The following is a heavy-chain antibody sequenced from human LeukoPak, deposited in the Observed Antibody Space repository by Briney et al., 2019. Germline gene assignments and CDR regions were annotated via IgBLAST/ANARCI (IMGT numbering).Heavy chain of an antibody. CDR2: INPNSGGT. V-gene: IGHV1-2*02. J-gene: IGHJ3*02. D-gene: IGHD6-13*01. CDR3: ARSGQQLAQEAFDI. Sequence: ASVKVSCKASGYTFTGYYMHWVRHAPGQGLEWMGGINPNSGGTNYAQKFQGRVTMTRDTSISTAYMELSRLRSDDTAVYYCARSGQQLAQEAFDIWGQGTMVTVSS. CDR1: GYTFTGYY.